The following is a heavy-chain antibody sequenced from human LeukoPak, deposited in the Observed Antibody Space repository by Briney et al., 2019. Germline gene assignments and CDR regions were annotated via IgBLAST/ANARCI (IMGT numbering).Heavy chain of an antibody. V-gene: IGHV4-61*02. Sequence: PSETLSLTCTVSGGSISSGSYYWSWIRQPAGKGLEWIGRIYTSGSTNYNPSLKSRVTISVGTSKNQFSLKLSSVTAADTAVYYCARDRGVVPAAIPWFDPWGQGTLVTVSS. J-gene: IGHJ5*02. CDR3: ARDRGVVPAAIPWFDP. CDR1: GGSISSGSYY. D-gene: IGHD2-2*01. CDR2: IYTSGST.